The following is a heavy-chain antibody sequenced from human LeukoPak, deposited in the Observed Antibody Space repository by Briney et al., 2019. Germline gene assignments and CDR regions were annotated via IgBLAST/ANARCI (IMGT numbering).Heavy chain of an antibody. CDR3: ARGHLPTYYYDSSGYSY. J-gene: IGHJ4*02. Sequence: SETLSLTCAAYGGSFSGYYWSWIRQPPGKGLEWIGEINHSGSTNYNPSLKSRVTISVDTSKNQFSLKLSSVTAADTAVYYCARGHLPTYYYDSSGYSYWGQGTLVTVSS. CDR1: GGSFSGYY. D-gene: IGHD3-22*01. CDR2: INHSGST. V-gene: IGHV4-34*01.